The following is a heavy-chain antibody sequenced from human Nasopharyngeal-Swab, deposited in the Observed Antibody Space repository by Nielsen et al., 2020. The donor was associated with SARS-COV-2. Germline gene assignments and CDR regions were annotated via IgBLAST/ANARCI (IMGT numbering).Heavy chain of an antibody. V-gene: IGHV1-46*01. Sequence: ASVKVSCKASGYPFTNYYIHWVRQAPGQGLEWMGLINPSGGTTTYAQNFQGRVSMTRDTSTSTVYMELRRLRSDDTAVYYCARDDYGDYGYFGHWGQGTLVTVSS. D-gene: IGHD4-17*01. CDR3: ARDDYGDYGYFGH. CDR2: INPSGGTT. CDR1: GYPFTNYY. J-gene: IGHJ4*02.